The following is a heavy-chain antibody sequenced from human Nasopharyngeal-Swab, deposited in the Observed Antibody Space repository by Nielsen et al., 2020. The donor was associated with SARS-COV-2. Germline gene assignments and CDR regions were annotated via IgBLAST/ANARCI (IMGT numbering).Heavy chain of an antibody. CDR3: ARAVASHWLGTRFDY. Sequence: SETLSLTCTVSGGSISSGGYYWSRIRQHPGKGLEWIGYIYYSGSTYYNPSLKSRVTISVDTSKNQFSLKLSSVTAADTAVYYCARAVASHWLGTRFDYWGQGTLVTVSS. CDR1: GGSISSGGYY. CDR2: IYYSGST. J-gene: IGHJ4*02. D-gene: IGHD3-9*01. V-gene: IGHV4-31*03.